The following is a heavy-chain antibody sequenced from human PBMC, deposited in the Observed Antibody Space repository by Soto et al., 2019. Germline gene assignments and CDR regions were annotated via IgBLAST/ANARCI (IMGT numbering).Heavy chain of an antibody. CDR3: ARGMITYGGY. D-gene: IGHD3-16*01. CDR2: ISDDGINT. J-gene: IGHJ4*02. Sequence: QVQLVESGGGVVQPGRSLRLSCAASGFTFNNYAMYWVRQAPGKGLEWMAVISDDGINTYYADSVKGRFTISRDNSKNNLYLQMNSLRPEETAVDYCARGMITYGGYWGQGTLVTVSS. V-gene: IGHV3-30-3*01. CDR1: GFTFNNYA.